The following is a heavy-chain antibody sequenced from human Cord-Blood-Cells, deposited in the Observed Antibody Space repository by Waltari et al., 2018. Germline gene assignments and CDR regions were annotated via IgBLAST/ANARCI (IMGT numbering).Heavy chain of an antibody. D-gene: IGHD3-16*01. V-gene: IGHV1-46*01. Sequence: QVQLVQSGAEVKKPGASVKVSCKASGYTFTSYYMHWVRQAPGQGLEWMGISNPSGGSTSYAQKFQGRVTMTRDTSTSTVYMELSSLRSEDTAVYYCARDSLGGGAFDIWGQGTMVTVSS. CDR1: GYTFTSYY. CDR2: SNPSGGST. J-gene: IGHJ3*02. CDR3: ARDSLGGGAFDI.